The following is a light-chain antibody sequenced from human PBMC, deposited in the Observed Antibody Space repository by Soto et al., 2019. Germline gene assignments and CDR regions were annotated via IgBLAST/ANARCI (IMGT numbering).Light chain of an antibody. CDR2: ASS. J-gene: IGKJ5*01. Sequence: DIQLTQSPSFLSASVGDRVTITCRASQGISSYLAWYQQTPGKAPKLLINASSILQSGVPSRFSGSGSGTEFTLTISSLQPEDFATYYCQQLNTFPVTFGQGTRLAI. CDR1: QGISSY. V-gene: IGKV1-9*01. CDR3: QQLNTFPVT.